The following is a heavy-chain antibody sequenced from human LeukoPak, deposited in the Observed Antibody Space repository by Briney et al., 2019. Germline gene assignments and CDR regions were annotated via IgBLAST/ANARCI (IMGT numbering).Heavy chain of an antibody. CDR2: INHSGST. J-gene: IGHJ3*02. CDR1: GGSFSGYY. Sequence: PSETLSLTCAVYGGSFSGYYWSWIRQPPGKGLEWIGGINHSGSTNYNPSLKSRVTISVDTSKNQFSLKLSSVTAADTAVYYCARGEDSSGPGNAFDIWGQGTMVTVSS. D-gene: IGHD3-22*01. CDR3: ARGEDSSGPGNAFDI. V-gene: IGHV4-34*01.